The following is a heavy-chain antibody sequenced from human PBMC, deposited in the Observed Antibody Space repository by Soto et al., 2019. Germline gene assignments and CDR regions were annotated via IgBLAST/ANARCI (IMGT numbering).Heavy chain of an antibody. V-gene: IGHV3-23*01. CDR3: ARVSWREKYGMDV. Sequence: GGSLRLSCAASGFAFSNYALTWVRQAPGKGLEWVSSVSTDGDTTYYADSVKGRFTISRDNSKNTLYLQIHSLRAEDTAVYYCARVSWREKYGMDVWGQGTTVTVSS. J-gene: IGHJ6*02. CDR2: VSTDGDTT. CDR1: GFAFSNYA.